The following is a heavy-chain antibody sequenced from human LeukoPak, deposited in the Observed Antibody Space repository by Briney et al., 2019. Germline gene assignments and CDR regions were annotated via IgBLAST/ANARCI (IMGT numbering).Heavy chain of an antibody. CDR3: ARVGSGDIVWRASVDP. CDR2: IYYSGST. Sequence: SETLSLTCTVSGGSISSSSYYWGWIRQPPGKGLEWIGSIYYSGSTYYNPSLKSRVTISVDTSKNQFSLKLSSVTAADTAVYYCARVGSGDIVWRASVDPWGQGTLVTVSS. CDR1: GGSISSSSYY. D-gene: IGHD5/OR15-5a*01. V-gene: IGHV4-39*07. J-gene: IGHJ5*02.